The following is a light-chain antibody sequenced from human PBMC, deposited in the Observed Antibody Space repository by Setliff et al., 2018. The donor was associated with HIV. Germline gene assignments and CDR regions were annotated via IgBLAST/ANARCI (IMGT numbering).Light chain of an antibody. CDR3: NSYTTSGTRV. CDR1: SSDVGAYNR. V-gene: IGLV2-11*01. J-gene: IGLJ1*01. CDR2: DVD. Sequence: QSVLTQPPSVSGSPGQSVTISCTGTSSDVGAYNRVSWYQQHPGKPPKLIIYDVDKGPSGVSDRFSGSKSVNTASLTISGLQTEDEADYYCNSYTTSGTRVFGTGTKVTVL.